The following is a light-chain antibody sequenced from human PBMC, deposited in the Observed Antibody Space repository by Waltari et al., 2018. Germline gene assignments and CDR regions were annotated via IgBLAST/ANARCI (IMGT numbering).Light chain of an antibody. CDR1: QSVTNY. Sequence: VILTQSPATLSLSPGERATLSCRASQSVTNYLAWYQQKPGQAPRLLIYGASNSATGIPDRFSGSGSETEFTLTINSLEPEDFAVYYCQKYSNSPHSFGQGTKVEIK. J-gene: IGKJ2*03. CDR3: QKYSNSPHS. V-gene: IGKV3-20*01. CDR2: GAS.